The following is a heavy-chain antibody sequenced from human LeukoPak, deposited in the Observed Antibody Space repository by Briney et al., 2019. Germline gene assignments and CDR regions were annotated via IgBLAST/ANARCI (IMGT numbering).Heavy chain of an antibody. CDR3: AKDGGENCSATSCSFFNY. Sequence: GGSLRLSCAASGFTFSSYGMHWVRQAPGKGLEWVAFIRYDGSNKYYADSVKGQFTISRDNSKNTLYLQMNSLRAEDTAVYYCAKDGGENCSATSCSFFNYWGQGTLVTVSS. CDR2: IRYDGSNK. CDR1: GFTFSSYG. J-gene: IGHJ4*02. V-gene: IGHV3-30*02. D-gene: IGHD2-2*01.